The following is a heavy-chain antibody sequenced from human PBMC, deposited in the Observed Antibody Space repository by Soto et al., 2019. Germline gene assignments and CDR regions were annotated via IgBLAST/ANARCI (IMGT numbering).Heavy chain of an antibody. J-gene: IGHJ3*02. CDR1: GYSLTRYW. Sequence: GESLKISCKGSGYSLTRYWIGWVRQMPGKGLEWMGIIYPGDSDTRYSPSFQGQVTISADKSISTAYLQWSSLKASDTAMYYCASQEMATKNVDAFDIWGQGTMVTVSS. V-gene: IGHV5-51*01. CDR2: IYPGDSDT. CDR3: ASQEMATKNVDAFDI. D-gene: IGHD5-12*01.